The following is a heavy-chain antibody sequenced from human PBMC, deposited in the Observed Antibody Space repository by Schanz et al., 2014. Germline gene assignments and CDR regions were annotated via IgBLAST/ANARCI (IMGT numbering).Heavy chain of an antibody. CDR3: AKSDAFDI. Sequence: EVHLLESGGGLVQPGGSLRLSCAASGFSFGTYAMSWVRQAPGKGLLWVSSISGTGGDDTYYADSVKGRFTISRDNSKNTVYIQMKSLRAEDTAVYYCAKSDAFDIWGQGTLVTVSS. V-gene: IGHV3-23*01. CDR2: ISGTGGDDT. CDR1: GFSFGTYA. J-gene: IGHJ3*02.